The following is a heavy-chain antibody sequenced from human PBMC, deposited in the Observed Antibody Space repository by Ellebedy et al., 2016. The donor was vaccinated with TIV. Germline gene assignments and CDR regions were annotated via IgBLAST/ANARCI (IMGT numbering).Heavy chain of an antibody. J-gene: IGHJ4*02. CDR1: GFTFTNSA. CDR3: AAALYYDILTGYHSEDC. V-gene: IGHV1-58*01. Sequence: SVKVSCKASGFTFTNSAVQWVRQARGQPLEWIGWIVVGNGHTIYAQKFQERVTITRDMSTSTAYMELSSLTSKDTAVYYCAAALYYDILTGYHSEDCWGQGSLVTVSS. CDR2: IVVGNGHT. D-gene: IGHD3-9*01.